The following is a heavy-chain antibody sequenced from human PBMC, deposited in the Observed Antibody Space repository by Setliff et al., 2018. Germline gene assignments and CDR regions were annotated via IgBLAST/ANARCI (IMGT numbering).Heavy chain of an antibody. D-gene: IGHD2-2*02. CDR3: ARGVVLPAAIGRGFDP. V-gene: IGHV1-69*10. CDR2: IITILGIA. J-gene: IGHJ5*02. CDR1: GGTFSSYA. Sequence: ASVKVSCKASGGTFSSYAISWVRQAPGQGPEWRGGIITILGIANYAQKFQGRGTITADKSTSTAYMELSSLRSEDTAVYYCARGVVLPAAIGRGFDPWGQGTLVTVSS.